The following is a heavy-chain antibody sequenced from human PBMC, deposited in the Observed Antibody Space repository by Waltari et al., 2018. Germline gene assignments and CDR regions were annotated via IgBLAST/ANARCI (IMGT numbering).Heavy chain of an antibody. J-gene: IGHJ4*02. CDR3: AGDSSGYYGY. D-gene: IGHD3-22*01. V-gene: IGHV1-69*08. CDR2: IIPIFGTA. CDR1: GGTFSSYA. Sequence: QVQLVQSGAEVTKPGSSVKVSCKSSGGTFSSYAIRWVRQAPGQGLEWMGRIIPIFGTANYAQKFQGRVTITADKSTSTAYMELSSLRSEDTAVYYCAGDSSGYYGYWGQGTLVTVSS.